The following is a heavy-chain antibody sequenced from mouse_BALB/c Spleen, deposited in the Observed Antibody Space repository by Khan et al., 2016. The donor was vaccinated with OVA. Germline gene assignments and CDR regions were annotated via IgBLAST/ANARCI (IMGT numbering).Heavy chain of an antibody. CDR3: ARSIMAN. CDR1: GYSITSDYA. CDR2: ISYSGST. V-gene: IGHV3-2*02. J-gene: IGHJ2*01. Sequence: VQLQQSGPGLVKPSQSLSLTCTVTGYSITSDYAWNWIRQFPGNKLEWMGYISYSGSTSYNPSLKSRISITRDTSKNQFFLQLYSVTTEDTATYYCARSIMANWGQGTTLTVSS.